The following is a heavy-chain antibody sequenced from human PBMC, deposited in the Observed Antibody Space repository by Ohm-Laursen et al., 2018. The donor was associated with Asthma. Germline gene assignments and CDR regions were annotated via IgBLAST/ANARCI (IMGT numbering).Heavy chain of an antibody. CDR3: ATFNWGSRGFDF. CDR2: IYTDGGT. V-gene: IGHV3-53*01. D-gene: IGHD7-27*01. J-gene: IGHJ4*02. CDR1: GLSVGSNY. Sequence: SLRLSCSASGLSVGSNYMSWVRQAPGKGLECVSVIYTDGGTYYADSAKGRFTISRDNSKNTLYLQMNSLRAADTAVYYCATFNWGSRGFDFWGQGALVTVSS.